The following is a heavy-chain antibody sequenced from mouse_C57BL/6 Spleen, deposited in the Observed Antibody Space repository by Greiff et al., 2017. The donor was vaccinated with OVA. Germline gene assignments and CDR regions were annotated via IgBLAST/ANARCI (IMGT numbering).Heavy chain of an antibody. Sequence: QVQLKESGPGLVQPSQSLSITCTVSGFSLTSYGVYWVRQSPRKGLEWLGVIWSGGSTDYNAAFISRLSISKDNSKSQVFFKMNSLQADDTAIYYCARNRDYGSSYRYFDVWGTGTTVTVSS. J-gene: IGHJ1*03. CDR1: GFSLTSYG. D-gene: IGHD1-1*01. CDR3: ARNRDYGSSYRYFDV. CDR2: IWSGGST. V-gene: IGHV2-2*01.